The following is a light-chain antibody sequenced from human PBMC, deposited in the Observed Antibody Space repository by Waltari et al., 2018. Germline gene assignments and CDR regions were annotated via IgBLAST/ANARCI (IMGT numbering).Light chain of an antibody. CDR2: AGS. Sequence: IQLTQSPSSLSASVGVRVTITCRASQGISSYLAWYQQKPGKAPKLLIYAGSTLLNGVPSRFSGGGFGTDFTLTISSLQPEDFATYYCQQVNSYPFTFGPGTTVDIK. V-gene: IGKV1-9*01. CDR3: QQVNSYPFT. CDR1: QGISSY. J-gene: IGKJ3*01.